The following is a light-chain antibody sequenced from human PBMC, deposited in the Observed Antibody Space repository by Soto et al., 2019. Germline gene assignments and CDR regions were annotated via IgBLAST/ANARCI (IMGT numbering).Light chain of an antibody. V-gene: IGLV2-14*01. J-gene: IGLJ2*01. Sequence: QSALTQPASVSGSPGQSITISCTGTSSDVGGYNYVSWYQQHPGKAPKLVIYEVTKRPSGVSNRFSGSKSGNTASLTISGLQAEDVTDYYCSSYTSTNHVVFGGGTKVTVL. CDR3: SSYTSTNHVV. CDR1: SSDVGGYNY. CDR2: EVT.